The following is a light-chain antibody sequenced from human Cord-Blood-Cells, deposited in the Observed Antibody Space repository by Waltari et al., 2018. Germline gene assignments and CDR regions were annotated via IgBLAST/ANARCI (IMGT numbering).Light chain of an antibody. Sequence: DIQMTQSPSTLSASVGDRVNITCRASQSISSWFAWYQQKPGKAPKLLIYKASSLESGVPSRFSGSGSGTEFTLTISSLQPDDFATYYCQQYNSYWTFGQGTKVEIK. CDR1: QSISSW. J-gene: IGKJ1*01. V-gene: IGKV1-5*03. CDR2: KAS. CDR3: QQYNSYWT.